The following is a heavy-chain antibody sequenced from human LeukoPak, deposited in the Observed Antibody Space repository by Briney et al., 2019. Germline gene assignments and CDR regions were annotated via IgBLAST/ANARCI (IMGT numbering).Heavy chain of an antibody. CDR1: GGSISSYY. V-gene: IGHV4-59*08. CDR2: IYSSGST. J-gene: IGHJ4*02. CDR3: ARSPYNARDGYQFDY. Sequence: SETLSLTCTVSGGSISSYYWSWIRQPPGKGLEWIAYIYSSGSTSYNPSLKSRVTISIDTSKSQFSLKLSSVTAADTAIYYCARSPYNARDGYQFDYWGQGTLVTVSS. D-gene: IGHD5-24*01.